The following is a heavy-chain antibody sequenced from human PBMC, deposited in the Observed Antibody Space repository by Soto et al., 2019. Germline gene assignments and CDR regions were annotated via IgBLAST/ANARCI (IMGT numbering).Heavy chain of an antibody. CDR1: GGSITSDYSC. Sequence: SETLSLTCTVSGGSITSDYSCWSWIRQPQGEGLEWIGHIFDSGTTYTNPSLRSQVAISLDTSKNHFSLNLSSVTAADTAVYYWARGPSGDKVHYWGQGALVTVSS. V-gene: IGHV4-30-4*01. CDR3: ARGPSGDKVHY. J-gene: IGHJ4*02. D-gene: IGHD7-27*01. CDR2: IFDSGTT.